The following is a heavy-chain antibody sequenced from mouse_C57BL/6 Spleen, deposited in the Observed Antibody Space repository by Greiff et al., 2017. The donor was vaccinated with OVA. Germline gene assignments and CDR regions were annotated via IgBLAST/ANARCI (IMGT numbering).Heavy chain of an antibody. V-gene: IGHV1-82*01. Sequence: QVQLKQSGPELVKPGASVKISCKASGYAFSSSWMNWVKQRPGKGLEWIGRIYPGDGDTNYNGKFKGKATLTADKSSSTAYMQLSSLTSEDSAVYFCASSIYDGYPTVYYFDYWGQGTTLTVSS. CDR2: IYPGDGDT. CDR1: GYAFSSSW. D-gene: IGHD2-3*01. CDR3: ASSIYDGYPTVYYFDY. J-gene: IGHJ2*01.